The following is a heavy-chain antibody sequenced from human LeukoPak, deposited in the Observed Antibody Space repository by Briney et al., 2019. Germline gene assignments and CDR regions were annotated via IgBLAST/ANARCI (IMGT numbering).Heavy chain of an antibody. V-gene: IGHV1-2*02. CDR3: ATQGYSSSAYYFDY. D-gene: IGHD6-13*01. J-gene: IGHJ4*02. CDR2: INPNSGGT. Sequence: ASVKVSCKASGYTFTGYYMHWVRQAPGQGLEWMGWINPNSGGTNYAQKFQGRVTMTRDTSISTAYMELSSLRSEDTAVYYCATQGYSSSAYYFDYWGQGTLVTVSS. CDR1: GYTFTGYY.